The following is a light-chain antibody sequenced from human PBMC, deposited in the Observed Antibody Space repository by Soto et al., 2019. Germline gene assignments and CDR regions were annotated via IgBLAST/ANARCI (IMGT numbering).Light chain of an antibody. V-gene: IGLV1-40*01. Sequence: QSVLTQPPSVSGAPGQRVTISCTGSSSNIGAGYDVHWYQQLPGTAPKLLIYGNSNRPSGVPDRFSGSKSGTSASLAITGLQAEDEADYYCSSFAGSHVAFGGGTKVTVL. CDR1: SSNIGAGYD. CDR2: GNS. CDR3: SSFAGSHVA. J-gene: IGLJ2*01.